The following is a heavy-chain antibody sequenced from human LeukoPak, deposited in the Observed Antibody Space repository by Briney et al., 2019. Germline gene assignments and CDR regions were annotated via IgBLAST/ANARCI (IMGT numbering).Heavy chain of an antibody. D-gene: IGHD3-22*01. Sequence: SETLSLTCTVSGGSISGYYWSWIRQPAGNGLEWIGRVYTSESSHKNPSLKSGVTMYGDTSKNQFSLKLSSVTAADTAVYYCARESGQYYYDSSGYLDYWGQGTLVTVSS. J-gene: IGHJ4*02. CDR3: ARESGQYYYDSSGYLDY. CDR2: VYTSESS. V-gene: IGHV4-4*07. CDR1: GGSISGYY.